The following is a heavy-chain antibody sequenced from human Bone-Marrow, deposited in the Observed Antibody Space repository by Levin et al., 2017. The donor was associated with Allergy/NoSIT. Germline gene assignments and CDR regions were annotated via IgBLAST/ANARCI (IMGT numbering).Heavy chain of an antibody. V-gene: IGHV6-1*01. Sequence: SQTLSLTCAVSGDSVSSNDAAWNWIRQSPSRGLEWLGRAYYRSKWYHDYAASVKSRMSINPDTSKNQFSLQLNSVTPEDTAVYHCARAPIAVPGTWYFDHWGQGVPVTVSS. CDR2: AYYRSKWYH. CDR1: GDSVSSNDAA. D-gene: IGHD6-19*01. CDR3: ARAPIAVPGTWYFDH. J-gene: IGHJ4*02.